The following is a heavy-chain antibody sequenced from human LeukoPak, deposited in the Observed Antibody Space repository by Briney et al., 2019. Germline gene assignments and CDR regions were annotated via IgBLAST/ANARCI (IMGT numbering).Heavy chain of an antibody. J-gene: IGHJ5*02. V-gene: IGHV4-59*08. CDR3: ARRQQTGGDNGLHNWFDP. Sequence: SETLSLTCTVSDGSSSSSSWNWIRQPPEKGLEWIGYIYYSGNTKYNPSLESRVTISVDTSKNQIPLRLRSVTAADTAIYYCARRQQTGGDNGLHNWFDPWGQGTLVTVSS. CDR1: DGSSSSSS. CDR2: IYYSGNT. D-gene: IGHD2-21*01.